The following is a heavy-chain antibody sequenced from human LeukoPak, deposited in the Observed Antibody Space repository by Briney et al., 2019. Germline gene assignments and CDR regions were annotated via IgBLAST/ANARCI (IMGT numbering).Heavy chain of an antibody. J-gene: IGHJ4*02. CDR1: GGSISSYY. V-gene: IGHV4-59*01. CDR2: IYYSGST. Sequence: SETLSLTCTVSGGSISSYYWSWIRQPPGKGLEWIGYIYYSGSTNYNPSLKSRVTISVDTSKNQFSLKLSSVTAADTAVYYCARGGRLGCSSTSCLPFGYWGQGTLVTVSS. CDR3: ARGGRLGCSSTSCLPFGY. D-gene: IGHD2-2*01.